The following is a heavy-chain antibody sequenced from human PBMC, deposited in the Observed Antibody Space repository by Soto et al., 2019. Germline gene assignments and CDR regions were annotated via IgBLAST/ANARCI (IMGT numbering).Heavy chain of an antibody. Sequence: EVQLVESGGGLVQPGGSLRLSCAVSGFTYGAYEMNWVRQAPGKGLEWVAYISSSGSIRYYADSVQGRFTISRDNANNSLYLLMNSLRVEDTAVYYCARELRTLDRGVTYSMDVWGQGTTVTVTS. V-gene: IGHV3-48*03. J-gene: IGHJ6*02. CDR3: ARELRTLDRGVTYSMDV. D-gene: IGHD3-10*01. CDR2: ISSSGSIR. CDR1: GFTYGAYE.